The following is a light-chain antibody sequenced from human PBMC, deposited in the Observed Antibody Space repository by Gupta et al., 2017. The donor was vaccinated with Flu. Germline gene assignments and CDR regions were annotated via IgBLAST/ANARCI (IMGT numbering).Light chain of an antibody. J-gene: IGKJ4*01. CDR3: QQRSNWPLT. V-gene: IGKV3-11*01. CDR1: QSVGSY. Sequence: PATLSLSPGERATLSCRASQSVGSYLAWYQQKPGQAPRLLIYDASNRATGIPARFSGSGSGTDFTLTISSLEPEDFAVYYCQQRSNWPLTFGGGTTVEIK. CDR2: DAS.